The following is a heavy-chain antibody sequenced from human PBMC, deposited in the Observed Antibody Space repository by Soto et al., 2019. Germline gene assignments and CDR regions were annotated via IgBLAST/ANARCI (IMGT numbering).Heavy chain of an antibody. J-gene: IGHJ6*02. V-gene: IGHV3-30*18. CDR2: ISYDGSNK. CDR3: ANLDWNYLYYYGMDV. CDR1: GFTFSSYG. Sequence: GGSLRLSCAASGFTFSSYGMHWVRQAPGKGLEWVAVISYDGSNKYYADSVKGRFTISRDNSKNTLYLQMNSLRAEDTAVYYCANLDWNYLYYYGMDVWGQGTTVT. D-gene: IGHD1-7*01.